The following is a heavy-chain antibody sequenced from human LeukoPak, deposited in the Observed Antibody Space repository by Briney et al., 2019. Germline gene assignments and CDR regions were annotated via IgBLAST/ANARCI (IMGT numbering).Heavy chain of an antibody. V-gene: IGHV3-48*03. CDR3: AGGFPHFDY. J-gene: IGHJ4*02. CDR1: GFTFSSYE. D-gene: IGHD3-16*01. CDR2: ISSSGSTI. Sequence: GGSLRLSCAASGFTFSSYEMNWVRQAPGTGLEWVSYISSSGSTIYYVDSVKGRFTISRDNGKNSLYLQMNSLRAEDTAVYYCAGGFPHFDYWGQGTLVTVSS.